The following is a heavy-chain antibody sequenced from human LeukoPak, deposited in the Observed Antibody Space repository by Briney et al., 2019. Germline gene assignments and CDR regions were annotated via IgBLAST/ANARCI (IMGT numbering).Heavy chain of an antibody. Sequence: PGESLKISCKGSGYSFTSYWIGWVRQMPGKGLEWMGIIYPGDSDTRYSPSFQGQVTISADKSISTAYLQWSSLKASDTAMYYCGRVNYSIVVSGPVEFWFDPGGKGPLATVS. CDR3: GRVNYSIVVSGPVEFWFDP. CDR2: IYPGDSDT. CDR1: GYSFTSYW. J-gene: IGHJ5*02. V-gene: IGHV5-51*01. D-gene: IGHD2-15*01.